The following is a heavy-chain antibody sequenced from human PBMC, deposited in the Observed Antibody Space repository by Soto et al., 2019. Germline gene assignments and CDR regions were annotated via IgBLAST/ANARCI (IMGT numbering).Heavy chain of an antibody. J-gene: IGHJ4*02. Sequence: QVQPAQSGAEVKKPGASVTVSCKASGYTFSTYGISWVRQAPGQGLEWVGWISVHNGYTKYATELQGRVTVTTDPSTSTAYMELRSLRSDDSAVYYCARLEHNFGPHDYWGQGTLVTVTS. D-gene: IGHD1-1*01. CDR2: ISVHNGYT. V-gene: IGHV1-18*01. CDR3: ARLEHNFGPHDY. CDR1: GYTFSTYG.